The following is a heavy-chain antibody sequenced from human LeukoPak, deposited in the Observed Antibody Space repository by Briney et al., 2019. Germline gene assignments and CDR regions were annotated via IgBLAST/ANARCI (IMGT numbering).Heavy chain of an antibody. CDR2: ISWNSGSV. Sequence: LSGRSLRLSCAASGFTFDDYAMHWVRQAPGKGLEWVSGISWNSGSVGYADSVKGRFTISRDNAKNSLYLQMNSLRAEDTALYYCAKDPYYGGNSDPLFDYWGQGTLVTVSS. CDR3: AKDPYYGGNSDPLFDY. D-gene: IGHD4-23*01. V-gene: IGHV3-9*01. J-gene: IGHJ4*02. CDR1: GFTFDDYA.